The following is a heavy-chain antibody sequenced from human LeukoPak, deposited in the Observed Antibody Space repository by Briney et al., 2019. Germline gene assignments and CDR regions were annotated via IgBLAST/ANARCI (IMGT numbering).Heavy chain of an antibody. CDR1: GFTFSSYG. J-gene: IGHJ4*02. D-gene: IGHD2/OR15-2a*01. Sequence: GGSLRLSCAASGFTFSSYGMHWVRQAPGKGLEWVAVISYDGSNKYYADSVKGRFTISRDNAKNSLYLQMNSLRAEDTAVYYCVRDNPRCCGVIPSNIDDYWGQGTLVTVSS. CDR3: VRDNPRCCGVIPSNIDDY. V-gene: IGHV3-30*03. CDR2: ISYDGSNK.